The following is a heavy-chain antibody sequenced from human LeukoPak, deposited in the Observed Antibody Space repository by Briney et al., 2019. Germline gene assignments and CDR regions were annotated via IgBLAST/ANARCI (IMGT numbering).Heavy chain of an antibody. CDR3: AHSLEEPCFDY. Sequence: ESGPTLVKPTQTLTLACTFSAFSLSTSGVGVGWIRQPPGKALEWLALIYWDDNKRYSPSLKSRLTITKDTSKNQVVLTMTNMDPVDTATYYCAHSLEEPCFDYWGQGTLVTVSS. J-gene: IGHJ4*02. V-gene: IGHV2-5*02. CDR1: AFSLSTSGVG. D-gene: IGHD1-14*01. CDR2: IYWDDNK.